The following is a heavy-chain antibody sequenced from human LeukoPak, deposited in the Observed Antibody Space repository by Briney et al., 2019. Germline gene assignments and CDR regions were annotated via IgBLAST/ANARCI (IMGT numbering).Heavy chain of an antibody. V-gene: IGHV1-69*13. D-gene: IGHD2-21*02. CDR1: GGTFSSYA. CDR3: ARDQYCGGDCYSGEDYFDY. Sequence: SVKVSCKASGGTFSSYAISWVRQAPGQGLEWMGGTIPIFGTANYAQKFQGRVTITADESTSTAYMELSSLRSEDTAVYYCARDQYCGGDCYSGEDYFDYWGQGTLVTVSS. J-gene: IGHJ4*02. CDR2: TIPIFGTA.